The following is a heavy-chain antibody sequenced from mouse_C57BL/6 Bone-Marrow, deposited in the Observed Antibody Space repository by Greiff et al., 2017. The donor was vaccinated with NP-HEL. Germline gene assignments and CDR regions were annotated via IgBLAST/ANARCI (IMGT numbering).Heavy chain of an antibody. Sequence: QVQLQQSGAELVRPGASVTLSCKASGYTFTDYEMHWVKQTPVHGLEWIGAIDPETGGTAYNQKFTGKAILTADKSSSTAYMELRSLTSEDSAVYYCTRYGYDVPSWFAYWGQGTLVTVSA. CDR3: TRYGYDVPSWFAY. CDR1: GYTFTDYE. D-gene: IGHD2-2*01. V-gene: IGHV1-15*01. J-gene: IGHJ3*01. CDR2: IDPETGGT.